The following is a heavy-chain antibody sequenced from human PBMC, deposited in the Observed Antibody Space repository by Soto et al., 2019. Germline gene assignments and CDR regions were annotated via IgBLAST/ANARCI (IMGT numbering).Heavy chain of an antibody. CDR3: ARHGSHISYYHYGMDV. Sequence: QLQLQESGLGLVKPSGTLSLTCSVSGFSITNNNYYWGWIRQPPGKGLEWIGITHHSGSTYYNPSLRSQVTISAYTSKNQFSLQLTSVTAADTAVYFCARHGSHISYYHYGMDVWGQGTTVTVPS. CDR2: THHSGST. D-gene: IGHD1-26*01. V-gene: IGHV4-39*01. J-gene: IGHJ6*02. CDR1: GFSITNNNYY.